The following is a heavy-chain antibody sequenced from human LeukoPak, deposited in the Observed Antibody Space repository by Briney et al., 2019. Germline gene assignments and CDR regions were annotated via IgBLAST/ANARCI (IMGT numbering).Heavy chain of an antibody. Sequence: SETLSLTCAAYGGSFSGYYWSWIRQPPGKGLEWIGYIYYSGSTNYNPSLKSRVTISVDTSKNQFSLKLSSVTAADTAVYYCARAMFGGVIPDYWGQGTLVTVSS. CDR1: GGSFSGYY. CDR3: ARAMFGGVIPDY. V-gene: IGHV4-59*01. J-gene: IGHJ4*02. CDR2: IYYSGST. D-gene: IGHD3-16*02.